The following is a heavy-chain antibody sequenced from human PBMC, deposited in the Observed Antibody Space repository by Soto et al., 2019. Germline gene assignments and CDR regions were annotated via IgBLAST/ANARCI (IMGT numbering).Heavy chain of an antibody. D-gene: IGHD3-10*01. CDR3: ARGLILWFGELSRRGGYYSYMDV. CDR1: GGSFSGYQ. Sequence: QVQLQQWGAGLLKTSETLSLTCAVYGGSFSGYQWTWIRQTPGKGLEWIGEINDSGNINYNPSLKSRVTILLDTPKKQISLKLSSVTAADSAVYYCARGLILWFGELSRRGGYYSYMDVWGKGTTLTVSS. CDR2: INDSGNI. V-gene: IGHV4-34*01. J-gene: IGHJ6*03.